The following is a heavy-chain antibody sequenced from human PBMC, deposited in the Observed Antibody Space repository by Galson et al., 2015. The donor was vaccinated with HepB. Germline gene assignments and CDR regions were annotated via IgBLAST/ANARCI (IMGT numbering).Heavy chain of an antibody. CDR3: AKDSRYISGWYTGRGGLDF. V-gene: IGHV3-30*18. Sequence: SLRLSCAASGFSFSSYDMHWVRQAPGKGLEWVAILSYDGRNTYSADSVKGRFTVSRDNSKNPLYLQLNSLRPEDTAVYYCAKDSRYISGWYTGRGGLDFWGQGTLVTVSS. CDR1: GFSFSSYD. J-gene: IGHJ4*02. D-gene: IGHD6-19*01. CDR2: LSYDGRNT.